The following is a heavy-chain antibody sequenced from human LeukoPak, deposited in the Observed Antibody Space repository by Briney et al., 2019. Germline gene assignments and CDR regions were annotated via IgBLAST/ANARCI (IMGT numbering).Heavy chain of an antibody. J-gene: IGHJ4*02. D-gene: IGHD3-22*01. Sequence: ASVKVSCKASGYSFTRYAMHWVRQAPGQRLEWMGWINAGNGNTGYSQKFQGRVTITRDTSASTVYMELSSLRSEDTAVYYCARVYYYDSSGYHLGVDYWGQGTLVIVSS. CDR3: ARVYYYDSSGYHLGVDY. CDR2: INAGNGNT. CDR1: GYSFTRYA. V-gene: IGHV1-3*01.